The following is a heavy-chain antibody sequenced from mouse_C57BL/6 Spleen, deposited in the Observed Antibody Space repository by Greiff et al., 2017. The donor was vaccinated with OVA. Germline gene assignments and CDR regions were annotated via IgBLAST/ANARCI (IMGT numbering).Heavy chain of an antibody. CDR1: GYTFTSYW. D-gene: IGHD2-1*01. CDR3: TREDYGNYARYFDG. V-gene: IGHV1-5*01. Sequence: EVMLVESGTVLARPGASVKMSCKTSGYTFTSYWMHWVKQRPGQGLEWIGAIYPANSDTSYNQKFKGKAKLTAVTSASTAYMELSSLTNEDSAGYDGTREDYGNYARYFDGWGTGTTVTVAS. CDR2: IYPANSDT. J-gene: IGHJ1*03.